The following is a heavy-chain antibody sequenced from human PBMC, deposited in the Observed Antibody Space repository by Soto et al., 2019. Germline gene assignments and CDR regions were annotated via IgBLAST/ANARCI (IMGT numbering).Heavy chain of an antibody. CDR3: AHLPKTYGDYVESYYFDY. CDR1: GFSLSTNEVG. V-gene: IGHV2-5*02. D-gene: IGHD4-17*01. Sequence: QITLKESGPTLVKPTQTLTLTCTFSGFSLSTNEVGVGWIRQPPGKALEWLALIYSDDHKRYNPSLQSRLTIAKDTSQNQVVLTMTNVDPVDTATYYCAHLPKTYGDYVESYYFDYWGQGTLVTVSS. CDR2: IYSDDHK. J-gene: IGHJ4*02.